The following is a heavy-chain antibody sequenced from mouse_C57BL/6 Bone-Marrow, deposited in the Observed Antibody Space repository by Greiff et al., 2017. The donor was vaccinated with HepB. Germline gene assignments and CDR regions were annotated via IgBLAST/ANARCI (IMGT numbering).Heavy chain of an antibody. Sequence: DVQLVESGGGLVKPGGSLKLSCAASGFTFSDYGMHWVRQAPEKGLEWVAYISSGSSTIYYADTVQGRFTISRDNAKNTLFLQMTSLRSEDTAMYYCARDYYGSYYFDDWGQGTTLTVSS. CDR3: ARDYYGSYYFDD. V-gene: IGHV5-17*01. J-gene: IGHJ2*01. CDR2: ISSGSSTI. D-gene: IGHD1-1*01. CDR1: GFTFSDYG.